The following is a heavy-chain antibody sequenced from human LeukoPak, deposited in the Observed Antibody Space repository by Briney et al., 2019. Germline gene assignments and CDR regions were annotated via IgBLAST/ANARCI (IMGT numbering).Heavy chain of an antibody. V-gene: IGHV4-31*03. J-gene: IGHJ4*02. Sequence: PSETLSLTCTVSGGSISSGGYYWSWIRQHPGKGLEWIGYIYYSGSTYYNPSLKSRVTISVDTSKNQFSLKLSSVTAADTAAYYCAREFEWLHYFDYWGQGTLVTVSS. CDR3: AREFEWLHYFDY. CDR1: GGSISSGGYY. CDR2: IYYSGST. D-gene: IGHD5-12*01.